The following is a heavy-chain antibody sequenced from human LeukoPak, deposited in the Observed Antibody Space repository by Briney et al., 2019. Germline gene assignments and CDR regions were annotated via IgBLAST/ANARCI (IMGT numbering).Heavy chain of an antibody. CDR2: IIPILGIA. CDR3: ARGVYYYDSTIDYYYYYGMDV. J-gene: IGHJ6*02. CDR1: GGTFSSYA. V-gene: IGHV1-69*04. Sequence: SVKVSCKASGGTFSSYAISWVRQAPGQGLEWMGRIIPILGIADYAQKFQGRVTITADKSTSTAYMELSSLRSEDTAVYYCARGVYYYDSTIDYYYYYGMDVWGQGTTVTVSS. D-gene: IGHD3-22*01.